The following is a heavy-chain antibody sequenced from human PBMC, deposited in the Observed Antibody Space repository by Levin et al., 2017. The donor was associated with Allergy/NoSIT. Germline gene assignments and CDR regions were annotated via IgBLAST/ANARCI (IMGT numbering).Heavy chain of an antibody. Sequence: PGASVKVSCKASGYTFTSHYMHWVRQAPGQGLEWMAIINPNGGSTSYAQNFQGRVTLTRDTSTSTVYMELSSLRSDDTAVYYCARDESEEDKAWWLGPWGQGTLVTVSS. CDR2: INPNGGST. V-gene: IGHV1-46*01. CDR3: ARDESEEDKAWWLGP. J-gene: IGHJ5*02. CDR1: GYTFTSHY.